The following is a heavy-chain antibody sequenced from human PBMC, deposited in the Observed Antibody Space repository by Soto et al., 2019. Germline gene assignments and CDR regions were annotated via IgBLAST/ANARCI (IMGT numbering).Heavy chain of an antibody. Sequence: KPSETLSLTCTVSGGSISSYYWSWIRQPPGKGLEWIGYIYYSGSTNYNPSLKSRVAISVDTSKNQFSLKLSSVTAADTAVYYCARARGPRWELREWYFDYWGQGTLVTVSS. CDR3: ARARGPRWELREWYFDY. V-gene: IGHV4-59*01. CDR1: GGSISSYY. D-gene: IGHD1-26*01. J-gene: IGHJ4*02. CDR2: IYYSGST.